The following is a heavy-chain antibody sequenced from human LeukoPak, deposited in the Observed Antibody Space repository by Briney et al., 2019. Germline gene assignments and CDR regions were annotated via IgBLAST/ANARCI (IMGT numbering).Heavy chain of an antibody. D-gene: IGHD3-10*01. CDR2: INPNSGGT. Sequence: ASVKVSCKASGYTFTGYYMHWVRQAPGQGLEWMGWINPNSGGTNYAQKFQGRATMTRDTSISTAYMELSRLRSDDTAVYYCARVMVRGASYNWFDPWGQGTLVTVSS. V-gene: IGHV1-2*02. J-gene: IGHJ5*02. CDR3: ARVMVRGASYNWFDP. CDR1: GYTFTGYY.